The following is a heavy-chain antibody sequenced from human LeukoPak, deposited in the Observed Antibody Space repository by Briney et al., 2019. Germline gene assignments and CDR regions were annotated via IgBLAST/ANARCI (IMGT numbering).Heavy chain of an antibody. V-gene: IGHV4-4*07. CDR1: GGSISSYY. J-gene: IGHJ4*02. CDR3: ASETIVEYSSSPGYFDY. D-gene: IGHD6-6*01. CDR2: IYTSGST. Sequence: SSETLSLTCTVSGGSISSYYWSWIRQPAGKGLEWIGRIYTSGSTNYNPSLKSRVTMSVDTSKNQFSLKLSSVTAADTAVYYCASETIVEYSSSPGYFDYWGQGTLVTVSS.